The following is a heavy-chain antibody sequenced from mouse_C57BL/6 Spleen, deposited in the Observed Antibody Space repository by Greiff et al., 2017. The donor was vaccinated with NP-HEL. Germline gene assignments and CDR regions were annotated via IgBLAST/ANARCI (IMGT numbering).Heavy chain of an antibody. CDR3: ARSDRSKGDAMDY. V-gene: IGHV14-2*01. J-gene: IGHJ4*01. CDR2: IDPEDGAT. CDR1: GFNIKDYY. Sequence: VQLQQSGAELVKPGASVKLSCTASGFNIKDYYMHWVKQRTEQGLEWIGRIDPEDGATKYAPKFQGQVTITADTTSNTAYLQLSSLTSDDTAVYYSARSDRSKGDAMDYWGQGTSVTVSS.